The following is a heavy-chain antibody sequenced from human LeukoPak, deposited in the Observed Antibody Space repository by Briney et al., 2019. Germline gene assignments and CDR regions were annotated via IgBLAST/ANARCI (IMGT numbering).Heavy chain of an antibody. CDR2: ISAYNGNT. J-gene: IGHJ4*02. D-gene: IGHD6-19*01. CDR1: GYTFTSYG. CDR3: ATRWDGYSRGWYDY. Sequence: ASVKVSCKASGYTFTSYGISWVRQAPGQGLEWMGWISAYNGNTNYAQKLQGRVTMTTDTSTSTAYMELRSLRSDDTAVYYCATRWDGYSRGWYDYWGQGTLVTVSS. V-gene: IGHV1-18*04.